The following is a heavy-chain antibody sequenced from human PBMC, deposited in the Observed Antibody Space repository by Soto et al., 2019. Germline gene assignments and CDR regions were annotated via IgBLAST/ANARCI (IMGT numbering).Heavy chain of an antibody. CDR2: ISASGANT. CDR3: AKVRGAVSPDF. Sequence: EMQLLESGGGLVQPGGSLRVSCAASGFTFIDYGMAWVRQSPGKGLEWGSAISASGANTFYADPVRGRFTVSRDDSKNTVHLEMNSLRAEDTAIYYCAKVRGAVSPDFWGQWTLVTVSS. V-gene: IGHV3-23*01. CDR1: GFTFIDYG. D-gene: IGHD1-26*01. J-gene: IGHJ1*01.